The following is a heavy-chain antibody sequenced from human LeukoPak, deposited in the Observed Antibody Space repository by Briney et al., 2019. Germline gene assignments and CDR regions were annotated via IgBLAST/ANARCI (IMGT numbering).Heavy chain of an antibody. Sequence: GGSLRLSCAASGFTFSSYAMSWVRQAPGKGLEWVSAISGSGGSTYYADSVKGRFTISRDNSKNTLYLQMNSLRAEDTAVYYCARGPLWFGAYYYGMDVWGQGTTVTVSS. CDR2: ISGSGGST. CDR1: GFTFSSYA. CDR3: ARGPLWFGAYYYGMDV. J-gene: IGHJ6*02. D-gene: IGHD3-10*01. V-gene: IGHV3-23*01.